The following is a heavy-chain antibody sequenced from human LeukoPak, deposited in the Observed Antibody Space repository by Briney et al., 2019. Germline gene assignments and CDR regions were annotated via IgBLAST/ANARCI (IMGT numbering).Heavy chain of an antibody. CDR3: AKGYNYDILTGYYDY. D-gene: IGHD3-9*01. Sequence: GGSLRLSCAASGFTVSSNYMSWVRQAPGKGLEWVSAISGSGGSTYYADSVKGRFTISRDNSKNTLYLQMNSLRAEDTAVYYCAKGYNYDILTGYYDYWGQGTLVTVSS. CDR1: GFTVSSNY. CDR2: ISGSGGST. J-gene: IGHJ4*02. V-gene: IGHV3-23*01.